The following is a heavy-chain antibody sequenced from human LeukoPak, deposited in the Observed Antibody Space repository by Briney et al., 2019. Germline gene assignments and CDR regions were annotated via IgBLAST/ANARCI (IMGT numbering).Heavy chain of an antibody. CDR1: GGSFSGYY. Sequence: SETLSLTCAVYGGSFSGYYWSWIRQPPGKGLEWIGEINHSGSTNYNPSLKGRVTISVDTSKNQFSLKLSSVTAADTAVYYCARGLPRTYYSYYYGMDVWGQGTTVTVSS. CDR2: INHSGST. CDR3: ARGLPRTYYSYYYGMDV. V-gene: IGHV4-34*01. D-gene: IGHD1-1*01. J-gene: IGHJ6*02.